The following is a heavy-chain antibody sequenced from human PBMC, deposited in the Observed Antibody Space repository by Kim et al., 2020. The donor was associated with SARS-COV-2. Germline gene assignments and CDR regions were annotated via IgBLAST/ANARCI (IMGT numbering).Heavy chain of an antibody. CDR2: IKSKADGGTT. CDR1: GFTFSHAW. J-gene: IGHJ4*01. V-gene: IGHV3-15*01. CDR3: AANRREAGKGEFYY. D-gene: IGHD6-19*01. Sequence: GGSLRLSCVASGFTFSHAWMSWVRQAPGKGLEWVGRIKSKADGGTTDYAALVKGSFTVSSDDSRNTLSLHMVSLETADTAVYSCAANRREAGKGEFYYWG.